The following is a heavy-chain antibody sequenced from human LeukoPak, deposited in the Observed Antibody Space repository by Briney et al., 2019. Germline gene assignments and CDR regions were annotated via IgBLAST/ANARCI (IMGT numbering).Heavy chain of an antibody. V-gene: IGHV3-23*01. CDR2: ISGSGGST. J-gene: IGHJ4*02. CDR1: GFTFSNYG. CDR3: ARLLWFGEFLGYFDY. Sequence: LTGGSLRLSCAASGFTFSNYGMSWVRQAPGKGLEWVSAISGSGGSTYYADSVKGRFTISRDNSKNTLYLQMNSLRAEDTAVYYCARLLWFGEFLGYFDYWGQGTLVTVSS. D-gene: IGHD3-10*01.